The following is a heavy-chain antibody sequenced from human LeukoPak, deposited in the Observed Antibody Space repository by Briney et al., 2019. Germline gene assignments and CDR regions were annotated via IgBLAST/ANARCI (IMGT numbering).Heavy chain of an antibody. Sequence: GSLRLSCAASGFTFSSYSMNWVRQAPGKGLEWVSYIRSSSSTIYYADSVKGRFTISRDNAKNSLYLQMNSLRAEDTAVYYCARVDSPYSSGWYAWGQGTLVTVSS. CDR2: IRSSSSTI. J-gene: IGHJ5*02. D-gene: IGHD6-19*01. CDR3: ARVDSPYSSGWYA. V-gene: IGHV3-48*04. CDR1: GFTFSSYS.